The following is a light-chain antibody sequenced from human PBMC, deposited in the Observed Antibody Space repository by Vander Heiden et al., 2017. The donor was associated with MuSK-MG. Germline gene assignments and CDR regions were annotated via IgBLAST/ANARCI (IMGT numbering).Light chain of an antibody. Sequence: DIQMTQSPSTVSAYVGDRVIITCRASQDIHYWVAWYQQKPGKAPKLLIYDGSTLQRGVPFRFSGRGSGTEFTLTISSLQPDDFATYYCQQDNSSSWTFGQGTKVEIK. V-gene: IGKV1-5*01. CDR2: DGS. CDR3: QQDNSSSWT. CDR1: QDIHYW. J-gene: IGKJ1*01.